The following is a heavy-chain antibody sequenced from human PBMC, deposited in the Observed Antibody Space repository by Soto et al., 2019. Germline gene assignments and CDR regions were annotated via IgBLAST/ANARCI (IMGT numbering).Heavy chain of an antibody. CDR2: IFYSGST. V-gene: IGHV4-31*03. Sequence: QVQLQESGPGLVKPSQTLSLTCSVSGGSINSGGYYWTWIRQHPGKGLEWIGNIFYSGSTSYNPSLKSRLTISIDTSKTHFSLRLTSVTGADTAVYYCARNSVSKKIDFWGQGTLVTVSS. J-gene: IGHJ4*02. D-gene: IGHD1-26*01. CDR1: GGSINSGGYY. CDR3: ARNSVSKKIDF.